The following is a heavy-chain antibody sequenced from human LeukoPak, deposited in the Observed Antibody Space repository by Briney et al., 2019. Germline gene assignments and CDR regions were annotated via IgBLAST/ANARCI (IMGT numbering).Heavy chain of an antibody. J-gene: IGHJ5*02. D-gene: IGHD5-12*01. Sequence: SETLSLTCAVYGGSFSGYYWSWIRQPPGKGLEWIGEINHSGSTNYNPSLKSRVTISVDTSKNQFSLKLSSVTAADTAVYYCATRTPLQWLRFAKGSWFDPWGQGTLVTVSS. V-gene: IGHV4-34*01. CDR1: GGSFSGYY. CDR2: INHSGST. CDR3: ATRTPLQWLRFAKGSWFDP.